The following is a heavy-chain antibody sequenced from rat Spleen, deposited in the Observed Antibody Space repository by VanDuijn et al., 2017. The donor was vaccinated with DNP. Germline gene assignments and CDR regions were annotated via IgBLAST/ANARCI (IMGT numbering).Heavy chain of an antibody. CDR1: GFTFGNYD. J-gene: IGHJ3*01. D-gene: IGHD1-11*01. Sequence: EVQLVESGGDLVQPGRSLKLSCVVSGFTFGNYDMAWVRQAPTKGLEWVALISPNGDRTYYRDSVKGRFTISRDNAKNTLYLQMNSLRSEDTATYYCARLHYGFAYWGQGTLVSVSS. CDR3: ARLHYGFAY. V-gene: IGHV5S13*01. CDR2: ISPNGDRT.